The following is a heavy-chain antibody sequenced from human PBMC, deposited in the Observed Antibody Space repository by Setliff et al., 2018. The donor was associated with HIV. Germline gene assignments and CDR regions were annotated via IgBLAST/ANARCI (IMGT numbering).Heavy chain of an antibody. CDR3: ARADYGDFVEY. CDR1: GYTLSSHY. Sequence: ASVKVSCKASGYTLSSHYIHWVRQAPGHRPEWVGWINPQTGRTNHADSVQGRFTISRDNSKNTLYVQMNSLRDEDTAVYYCARADYGDFVEYWGRGTLVTVSS. V-gene: IGHV1-2*02. J-gene: IGHJ4*02. D-gene: IGHD4-17*01. CDR2: INPQTGRT.